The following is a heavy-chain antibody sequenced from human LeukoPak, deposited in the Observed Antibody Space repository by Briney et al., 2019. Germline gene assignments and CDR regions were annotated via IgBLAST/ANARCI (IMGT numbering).Heavy chain of an antibody. Sequence: SETLSLTGAVYGGSFSGYYWSWIRQPPGKGLEWIGEINHSGSTNYNPSLKSRVTISVDTSKNQFSLKLSSVTAADTAVYYCARAKYSSSPDYYYYYGMDVWGQGTTVTVSS. CDR3: ARAKYSSSPDYYYYYGMDV. J-gene: IGHJ6*02. D-gene: IGHD6-13*01. CDR2: INHSGST. V-gene: IGHV4-34*01. CDR1: GGSFSGYY.